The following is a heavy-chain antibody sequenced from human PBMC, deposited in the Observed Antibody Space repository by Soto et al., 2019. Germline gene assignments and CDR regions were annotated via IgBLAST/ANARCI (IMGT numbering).Heavy chain of an antibody. CDR2: IKQDGSEK. CDR1: GFTFSSYW. V-gene: IGHV3-7*03. CDR3: ARDLVDIAAAGPYYYYYGMDV. J-gene: IGHJ6*02. D-gene: IGHD6-13*01. Sequence: EVQLVESGGGLVQPGGSLRLSCAASGFTFSSYWMSWVHQAPGKGLEWVANIKQDGSEKYYVDSVKGRFTISRDNAKNSLYLQMNSLRAEDTAVYYCARDLVDIAAAGPYYYYYGMDVWGQGTTVTVSS.